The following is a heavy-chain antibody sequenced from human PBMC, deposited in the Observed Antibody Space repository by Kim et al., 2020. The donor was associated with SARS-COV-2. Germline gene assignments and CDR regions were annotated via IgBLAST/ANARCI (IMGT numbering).Heavy chain of an antibody. D-gene: IGHD3-9*01. CDR2: ISWNSGSI. J-gene: IGHJ6*02. CDR3: AKDTPERYFDWSIGGSLVSPKRMDV. V-gene: IGHV3-9*01. CDR1: GFTFGDYA. Sequence: GGSLRLSCAASGFTFGDYAMHWVRQAPGKGLEWVSGISWNSGSIGYADSVKGRFTISRDNAKNSLYLQMNSLRAEDTALYYCAKDTPERYFDWSIGGSLVSPKRMDVWGQGTTVTVSS.